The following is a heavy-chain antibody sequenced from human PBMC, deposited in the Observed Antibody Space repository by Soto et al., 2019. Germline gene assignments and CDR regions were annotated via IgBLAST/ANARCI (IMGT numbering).Heavy chain of an antibody. J-gene: IGHJ5*02. Sequence: GGSLRLSCAASGFTFSGSSIHWVRQASGKGLEWLGLIRGKANNYATAYGASVKGRFTISRDDSKNTAYLQMNSLKTEDTAIYYCSRQMFSPDNHWGQGTLVTVS. V-gene: IGHV3-73*01. CDR2: IRGKANNYAT. CDR1: GFTFSGSS. D-gene: IGHD3-10*02. CDR3: SRQMFSPDNH.